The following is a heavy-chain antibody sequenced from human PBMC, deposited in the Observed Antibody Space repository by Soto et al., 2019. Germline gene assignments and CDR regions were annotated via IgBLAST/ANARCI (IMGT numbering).Heavy chain of an antibody. Sequence: SVTVSCKASGGTFSSYAIIWVRQAPGQGLEWMGGIIPIFGTANYAQKFQGRVTITADESTSTAYMELSSLRSEDTAVYYCARAYYDSSGTKPHWFDPWGQGTLVTVFS. D-gene: IGHD3-22*01. J-gene: IGHJ5*02. CDR3: ARAYYDSSGTKPHWFDP. CDR2: IIPIFGTA. CDR1: GGTFSSYA. V-gene: IGHV1-69*13.